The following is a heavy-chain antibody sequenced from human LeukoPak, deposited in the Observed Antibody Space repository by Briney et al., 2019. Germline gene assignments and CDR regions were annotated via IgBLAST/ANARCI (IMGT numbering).Heavy chain of an antibody. V-gene: IGHV4-34*01. J-gene: IGHJ4*02. Sequence: SETLSLTCAVYSGSFSGFYWTWIRQPPGKGLEWIGQINHSRSTHYNPSLKSRVTISVDTSKNQFSLKLSSVTAADTAVYYCARDRAMADYWGQGTLVTVSS. CDR2: INHSRST. CDR1: SGSFSGFY. CDR3: ARDRAMADY. D-gene: IGHD5-18*01.